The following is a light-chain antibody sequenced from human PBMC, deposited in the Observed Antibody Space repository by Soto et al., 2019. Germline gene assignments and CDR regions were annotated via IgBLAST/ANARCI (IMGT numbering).Light chain of an antibody. J-gene: IGLJ3*02. CDR2: EVS. V-gene: IGLV2-14*01. Sequence: QSALTQPASVSGSPGQSITISCTGTSSDVGGYNYVSWYQQHPGKAPKLMIYEVSNRPSGVSNRFSGSKSGNTASLTISGLPAEDEADYYCSSYTSSSTRVFGGGTQLTVL. CDR1: SSDVGGYNY. CDR3: SSYTSSSTRV.